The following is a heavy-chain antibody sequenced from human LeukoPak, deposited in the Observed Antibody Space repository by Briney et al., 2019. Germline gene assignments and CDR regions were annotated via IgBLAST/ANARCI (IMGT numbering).Heavy chain of an antibody. D-gene: IGHD5-24*01. J-gene: IGHJ4*02. CDR2: IIPIFGTA. V-gene: IGHV1-69*13. Sequence: SVKVSCKDSGYTFTSYGISWVRQAPGQGLEWMGGIIPIFGTANYAQKFQGRVTITADESTSTAYMELSSLRSEDTAVYYCARESRDGYNFGYWGQGTLVTVSS. CDR3: ARESRDGYNFGY. CDR1: GYTFTSYG.